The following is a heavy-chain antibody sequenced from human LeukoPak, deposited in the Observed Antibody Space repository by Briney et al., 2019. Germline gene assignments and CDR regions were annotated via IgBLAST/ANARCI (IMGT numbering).Heavy chain of an antibody. CDR2: INHSGST. D-gene: IGHD2-2*02. Sequence: SETLSLTCAVYGGSFSGYYWSWIRQPTGKGLEWIGEINHSGSTNYNPSLKSRVTISVDTSKNQFSLKLSSVTAADTAVYYCASLPAAIRKYYFDYWGQGTLVTVSS. CDR3: ASLPAAIRKYYFDY. CDR1: GGSFSGYY. J-gene: IGHJ4*02. V-gene: IGHV4-34*01.